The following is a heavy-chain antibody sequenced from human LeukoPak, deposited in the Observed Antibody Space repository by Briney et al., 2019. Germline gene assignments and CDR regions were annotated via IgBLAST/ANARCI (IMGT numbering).Heavy chain of an antibody. D-gene: IGHD5-12*01. CDR1: GGSFSGYY. CDR2: INHSGST. J-gene: IGHJ6*03. Sequence: SETLSLTCAVYGGSFSGYYWSWIRQPPGKGLEWIGEINHSGSTNYNPSLKSRVTISVDKSKNQFSLKLSSVTAADTAVYYFARLQRGYSGYDPPAYYYYYYYMDVWGKGTTVTVSS. CDR3: ARLQRGYSGYDPPAYYYYYYYMDV. V-gene: IGHV4-34*01.